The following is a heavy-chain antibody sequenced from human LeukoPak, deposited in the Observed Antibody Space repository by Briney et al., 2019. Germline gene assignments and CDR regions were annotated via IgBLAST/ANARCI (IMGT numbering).Heavy chain of an antibody. CDR3: ARASYSYDINGWVPFDY. CDR1: GNSISSGDNY. V-gene: IGHV4-61*02. J-gene: IGHJ4*02. Sequence: KPSDTLSLTCTVSGNSISSGDNYWSWIRQPAGKGLEWIGRIYTSGSTNYNPSLKSRVTISGDTSKNQFSLRLSSVTAADTAVYYCARASYSYDINGWVPFDYWGQGTLVTVSS. D-gene: IGHD3-22*01. CDR2: IYTSGST.